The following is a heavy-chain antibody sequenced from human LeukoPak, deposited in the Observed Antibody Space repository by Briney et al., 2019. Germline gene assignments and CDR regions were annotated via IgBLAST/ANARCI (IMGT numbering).Heavy chain of an antibody. D-gene: IGHD6-19*01. CDR2: INPNSGGT. V-gene: IGHV1-2*02. Sequence: ASVKVSCKASGYTFTGYYMHWVRQAPGQGLEWMGWINPNSGGTNYAQKFQGRVTMTRDTSISAAYMELSRLRSDDTAVYYCARDNSSGWRPFDYWGQGTLVTVSS. CDR1: GYTFTGYY. J-gene: IGHJ4*02. CDR3: ARDNSSGWRPFDY.